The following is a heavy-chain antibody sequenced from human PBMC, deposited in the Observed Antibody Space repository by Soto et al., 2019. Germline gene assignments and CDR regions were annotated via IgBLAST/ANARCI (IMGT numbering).Heavy chain of an antibody. J-gene: IGHJ4*02. V-gene: IGHV1-69*06. CDR1: GGTFSSYA. D-gene: IGHD1-7*01. CDR3: AVNLHIGITGTLYFFDY. CDR2: IIPIFGTT. Sequence: GASVKVSCKASGGTFSSYAISWVRQAPGQGLEWMGGIIPIFGTTNYAQKFQGRVTITADKSTSTAYMELSSLRSEDTAVFYCAVNLHIGITGTLYFFDYWGQGTLVTVSS.